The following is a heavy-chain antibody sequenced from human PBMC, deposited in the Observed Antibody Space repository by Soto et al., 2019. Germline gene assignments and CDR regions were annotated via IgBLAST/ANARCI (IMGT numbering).Heavy chain of an antibody. CDR1: GFTFSSYA. V-gene: IGHV3-23*01. D-gene: IGHD3-10*01. Sequence: PGGSLRLSCAASGFTFSSYAMSWVRQAPGKGLEWVSAISGSGGSTYYADSVKGRFTISRDNSKNTLYLQMNSLRAEDTAVYYCAKISAENRRGDYYYYYGMDVWGQGTTVTGSS. CDR2: ISGSGGST. CDR3: AKISAENRRGDYYYYYGMDV. J-gene: IGHJ6*02.